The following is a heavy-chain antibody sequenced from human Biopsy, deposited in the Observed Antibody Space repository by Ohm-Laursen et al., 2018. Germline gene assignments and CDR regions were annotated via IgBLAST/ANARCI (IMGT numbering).Heavy chain of an antibody. V-gene: IGHV4-4*07. J-gene: IGHJ3*02. CDR1: GDSISNDY. CDR2: IHTSGST. CDR3: ARGTGKYYVYGAFDI. D-gene: IGHD3/OR15-3a*01. Sequence: GTLSLTWVVSGDSISNDYWSWIRQSAGQGLEWIGRIHTSGSTNHNLSLKSRVTMSVDTSKNQFSLKLRSVTAADTAVYYCARGTGKYYVYGAFDIWGQGTMVTVSS.